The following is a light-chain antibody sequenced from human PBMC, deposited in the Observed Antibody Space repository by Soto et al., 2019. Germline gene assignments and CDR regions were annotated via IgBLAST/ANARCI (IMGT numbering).Light chain of an antibody. V-gene: IGKV4-1*01. J-gene: IGKJ1*01. Sequence: DIVMTQSPDSLAVSLGERATINCKSSQSGLYSSNNKNYFAWYQQKPGQPPKLLIYWASTRESGVPDRFSGSGSETDFTLTISSLQAEDVAVYYCQQYYSTPWTFGQGTKVEIK. CDR2: WAS. CDR1: QSGLYSSNNKNY. CDR3: QQYYSTPWT.